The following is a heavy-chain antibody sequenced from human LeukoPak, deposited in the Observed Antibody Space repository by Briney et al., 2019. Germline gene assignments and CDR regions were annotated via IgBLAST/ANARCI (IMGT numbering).Heavy chain of an antibody. V-gene: IGHV4-4*07. Sequence: PSETLSLTCTVSGGSISSYYWSWIRQPAGKGLEWIGRIYTSGSTNYNPSLKSRVTMSVDTSKNQFSLKLSSVTAADTAVYYCAREVIPFYTPSQYYFDYWGQGTLVTVSS. CDR3: AREVIPFYTPSQYYFDY. D-gene: IGHD2-15*01. CDR2: IYTSGST. J-gene: IGHJ4*02. CDR1: GGSISSYY.